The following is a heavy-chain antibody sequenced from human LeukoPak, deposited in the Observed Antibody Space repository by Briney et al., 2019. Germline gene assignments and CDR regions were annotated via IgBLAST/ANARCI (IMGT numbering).Heavy chain of an antibody. V-gene: IGHV4-39*07. Sequence: SETLSLTCTVSGGSISSSSYYWAWIRQPPGTGLEWIGSIYYSGSTYYNPSLNSRVTISVDTSKNQFSLKLSSVTAADTAVYYCVRRLLLWFGGNTAHFDYWGQGTLVTVSS. CDR1: GGSISSSSYY. CDR2: IYYSGST. D-gene: IGHD3-10*01. J-gene: IGHJ4*02. CDR3: VRRLLLWFGGNTAHFDY.